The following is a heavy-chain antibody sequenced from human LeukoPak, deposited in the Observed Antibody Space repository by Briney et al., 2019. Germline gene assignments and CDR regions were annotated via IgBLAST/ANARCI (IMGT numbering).Heavy chain of an antibody. V-gene: IGHV3-48*01. J-gene: IGHJ4*02. CDR1: GFTFSSHS. Sequence: GGSLRLSCAASGFTFSSHSINWVRQAPGKGLEWVSYISSSCSTIYYTNSVKGRFTISRDNAKNSLYLQMNSLRAEDTAVYYCARAARLYDYWSGSPPSDYWGQGTLVTVSS. CDR3: ARAARLYDYWSGSPPSDY. CDR2: ISSSCSTI. D-gene: IGHD3-3*01.